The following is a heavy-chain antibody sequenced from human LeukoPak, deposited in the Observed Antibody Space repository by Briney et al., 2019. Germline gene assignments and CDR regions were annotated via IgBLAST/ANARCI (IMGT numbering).Heavy chain of an antibody. V-gene: IGHV4-4*09. D-gene: IGHD6-13*01. Sequence: SETLSLTCTVSGGSISSYYWSWIRQPPGKGLEWIGYIYTSGSTNCNPSLKSRVTISVDTSKNQFSLKLSSVTAADTAVYYCARSSWYGGAHWFDPWGQGILVTVSS. CDR2: IYTSGST. CDR3: ARSSWYGGAHWFDP. CDR1: GGSISSYY. J-gene: IGHJ5*02.